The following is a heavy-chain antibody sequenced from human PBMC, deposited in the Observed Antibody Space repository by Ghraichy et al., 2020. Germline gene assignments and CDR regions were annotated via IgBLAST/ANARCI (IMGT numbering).Heavy chain of an antibody. J-gene: IGHJ4*02. CDR1: GYSFSMYW. CDR2: MKHDGSEN. D-gene: IGHD3-22*01. V-gene: IGHV3-7*01. Sequence: GKSLNISCAASGYSFSMYWMSWVRQAPGKGLEWVANMKHDGSENYYVDSVKGRFTISRDNAKNSLSLQMTSLRAEDTAVYYCARDDSSGYAYFDFWGQGILVTVSS. CDR3: ARDDSSGYAYFDF.